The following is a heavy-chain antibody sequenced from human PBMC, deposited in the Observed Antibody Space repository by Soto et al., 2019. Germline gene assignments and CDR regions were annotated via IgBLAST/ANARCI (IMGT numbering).Heavy chain of an antibody. CDR2: ISSRGGGT. CDR3: AKILAVDYVRSDAFDI. V-gene: IGHV3-23*01. Sequence: PGGSLRLSCAASGFTFSSYAMSWVRQAPGKGLEWVSVISSRGGGTYYADSVKGRFTISRDDSKNTLYLQMNSLRAEDTAVYYCAKILAVDYVRSDAFDIWRPRTMVTVPS. J-gene: IGHJ3*02. CDR1: GFTFSSYA. D-gene: IGHD4-17*01.